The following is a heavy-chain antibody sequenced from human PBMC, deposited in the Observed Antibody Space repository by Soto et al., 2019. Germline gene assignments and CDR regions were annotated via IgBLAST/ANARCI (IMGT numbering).Heavy chain of an antibody. CDR2: ISAYNGNT. V-gene: IGHV1-18*01. Sequence: ASVKVSCKASGYTFTSYGISWVRQAPGQGLEWMGWISAYNGNTNYAQKLQGRVTMTTDTSTSTAYMELRSLRSDDTAVYYCARDLRRKKVPAAMHTRAFDIWGQGTMVTVSS. J-gene: IGHJ3*02. CDR1: GYTFTSYG. D-gene: IGHD2-2*01. CDR3: ARDLRRKKVPAAMHTRAFDI.